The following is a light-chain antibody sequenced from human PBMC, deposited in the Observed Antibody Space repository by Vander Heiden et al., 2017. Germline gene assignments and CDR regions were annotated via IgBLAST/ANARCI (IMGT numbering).Light chain of an antibody. CDR1: QSVSSSY. CDR2: GAS. J-gene: IGKJ4*01. CDR3: QQYGSSPLT. Sequence: EIALTLCPGTLSLSPGERATLSCRASQSVSSSYLAWYQQKPGQAPRLLIYGASSRATGIPDRFSGSGSGTDFTLTISRLEPEDFAVYYCQQYGSSPLTFGGGTKVEIK. V-gene: IGKV3-20*01.